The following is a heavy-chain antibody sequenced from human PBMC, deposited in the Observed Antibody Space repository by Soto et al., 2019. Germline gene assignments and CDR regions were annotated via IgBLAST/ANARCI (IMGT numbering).Heavy chain of an antibody. J-gene: IGHJ4*02. CDR1: GASISSYY. D-gene: IGHD3-22*01. Sequence: SETLSLTCTVSGASISSYYWNWIRQPPGKGLGWIGYIHYSGSTDHHPSLKSRVTISVGTSRNQFSLKLSSVTAADTAVYYCARDTRSYDSSGYFYFDYWGQGALVTVSS. V-gene: IGHV4-59*01. CDR3: ARDTRSYDSSGYFYFDY. CDR2: IHYSGST.